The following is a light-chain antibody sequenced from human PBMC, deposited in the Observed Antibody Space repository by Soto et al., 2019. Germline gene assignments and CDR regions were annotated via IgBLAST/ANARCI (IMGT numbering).Light chain of an antibody. CDR1: SSDIGASND. V-gene: IGLV2-14*03. Sequence: QSALTQPASVSGSPGQSITISCTGTSSDIGASNDVSWYQQHPGQAPKLMISDVSNRPSGISDRFSGSKSGNTASLTISGLQAEDEADYYCYSCSRNSDTRYVFGTGTKLTVL. J-gene: IGLJ1*01. CDR3: YSCSRNSDTRYV. CDR2: DVS.